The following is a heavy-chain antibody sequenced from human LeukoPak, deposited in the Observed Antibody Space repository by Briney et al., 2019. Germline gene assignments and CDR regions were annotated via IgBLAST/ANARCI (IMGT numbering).Heavy chain of an antibody. D-gene: IGHD3-10*01. CDR3: ARVLGRYYGSGSYYL. J-gene: IGHJ3*01. V-gene: IGHV1-46*01. CDR1: GYTLTSNY. Sequence: ASVKVSCKAFGYTLTSNYMHWVRQAPGQGPEWMGVISPSGGSTTYAQKFQGRVTMTRNASISTAYMELSSLRSEDTAVYYCARVLGRYYGSGSYYLWGQGTMVTVSS. CDR2: ISPSGGST.